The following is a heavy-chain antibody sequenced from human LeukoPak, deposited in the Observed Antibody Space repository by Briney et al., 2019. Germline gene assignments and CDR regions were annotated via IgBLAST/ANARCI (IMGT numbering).Heavy chain of an antibody. D-gene: IGHD3-22*01. Sequence: SKTLALPRTVSGGPLRNFYRSWIRQPPGKGLEWIGFIYYSGSTNYNPSLKSRVTISVDTSKNQFSLKLSSVTAADTAVYYCARHVCVEDYYDSSRLNAFDIWGQGTMVTVSS. CDR2: IYYSGST. CDR3: ARHVCVEDYYDSSRLNAFDI. V-gene: IGHV4-59*08. J-gene: IGHJ3*02. CDR1: GGPLRNFY.